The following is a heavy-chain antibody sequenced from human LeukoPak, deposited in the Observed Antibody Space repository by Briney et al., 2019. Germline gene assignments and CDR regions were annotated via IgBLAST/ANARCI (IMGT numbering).Heavy chain of an antibody. V-gene: IGHV1-18*01. CDR1: GYTFTSYG. CDR2: ISAYNGNT. J-gene: IGHJ4*02. CDR3: ARDTDRQWLVRGYFDY. D-gene: IGHD6-19*01. Sequence: ASVKVSCKASGYTFTSYGISWVRQAPGQGLEWMGWISAYNGNTNYAQKLQGRVTMTTDTSTSTAYMELRSLRSDDTAVYYGARDTDRQWLVRGYFDYWGQGTLVTVSS.